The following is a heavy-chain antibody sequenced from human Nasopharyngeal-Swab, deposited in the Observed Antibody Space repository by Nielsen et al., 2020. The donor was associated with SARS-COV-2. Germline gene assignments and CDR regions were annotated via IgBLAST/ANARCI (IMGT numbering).Heavy chain of an antibody. J-gene: IGHJ4*02. D-gene: IGHD6-19*01. Sequence: RQAPGKGLEWIGYIYYSGSTNYNPSLKSRVTISVDTSKNQFSLKLSSVTAADTAVYYCAGAVAGTGWDYWGQGTLVTVSS. CDR2: IYYSGST. V-gene: IGHV4-59*01. CDR3: AGAVAGTGWDY.